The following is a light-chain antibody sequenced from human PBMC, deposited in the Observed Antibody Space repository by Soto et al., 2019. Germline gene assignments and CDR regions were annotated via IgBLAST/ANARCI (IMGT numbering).Light chain of an antibody. CDR3: SSYAGSSNV. Sequence: QAVLTQPPSASGSPGQSVAISCTGTSIDVGGYNYVSWYQQHPGKAPKLMIYEVNKRPSGVPDRFSGSKSGNTASLTVSGLQAEDEADYYCSSYAGSSNVFGTGNKVTVL. J-gene: IGLJ1*01. V-gene: IGLV2-8*01. CDR1: SIDVGGYNY. CDR2: EVN.